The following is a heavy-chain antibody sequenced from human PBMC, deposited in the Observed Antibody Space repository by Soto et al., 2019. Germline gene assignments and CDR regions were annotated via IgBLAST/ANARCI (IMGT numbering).Heavy chain of an antibody. CDR3: TRDLNGGNPFDY. Sequence: QVQLVQSGAEVKKPGASVRVSCKPSGYTLRNYAIHWVRQAAGQSLEWLAWIHTGSGRATYSQKVQGRIIVTRDNSATTFYMELPGLTSEDTAVYFCTRDLNGGNPFDYWGQGALVIVSS. V-gene: IGHV1-3*04. CDR2: IHTGSGRA. J-gene: IGHJ4*02. CDR1: GYTLRNYA. D-gene: IGHD2-8*01.